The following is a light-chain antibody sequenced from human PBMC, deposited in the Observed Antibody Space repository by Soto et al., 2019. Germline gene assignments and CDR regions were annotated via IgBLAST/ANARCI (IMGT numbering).Light chain of an antibody. CDR3: CSYAGSYTFV. CDR1: RSDIGDSNF. J-gene: IGLJ1*01. CDR2: EIN. V-gene: IGLV2-8*01. Sequence: SALTQPPSASGSPGRSVTISCTGTRSDIGDSNFVSWYQQLPGEAPKLLIFEINKRPSGVPGRFSGSKSGNTASLTVSGLQAEDEADYYCCSYAGSYTFVFGIGTKVTVL.